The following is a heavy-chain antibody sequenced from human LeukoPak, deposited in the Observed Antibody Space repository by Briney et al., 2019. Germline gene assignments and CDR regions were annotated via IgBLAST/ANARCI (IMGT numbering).Heavy chain of an antibody. Sequence: PGGSLRLSCAASGFTFSSYTMSWVRQAPGKGLECVSAISGSGGSTYYADSVKGRFTISRDNSKNTLYLQMNSLRAEDTAVYYCAKGYPARPGGDIDFDYWGQGTLVTVSS. CDR3: AKGYPARPGGDIDFDY. CDR2: ISGSGGST. D-gene: IGHD5-12*01. J-gene: IGHJ4*02. CDR1: GFTFSSYT. V-gene: IGHV3-23*01.